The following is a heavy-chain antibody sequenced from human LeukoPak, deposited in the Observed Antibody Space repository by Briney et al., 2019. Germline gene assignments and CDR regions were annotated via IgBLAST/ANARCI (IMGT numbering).Heavy chain of an antibody. V-gene: IGHV3-23*01. J-gene: IGHJ4*02. CDR2: ISGSGGST. D-gene: IGHD1-1*01. Sequence: GGSLRLSCAASGCTFSTYVMSWVRQAPGKGLEWVSVISGSGGSTYYADSVKGRFTISRDNSKTTLYLQMNSLEADDTAVYYCAKGNWRYFDYWGQGTLVTVSS. CDR1: GCTFSTYV. CDR3: AKGNWRYFDY.